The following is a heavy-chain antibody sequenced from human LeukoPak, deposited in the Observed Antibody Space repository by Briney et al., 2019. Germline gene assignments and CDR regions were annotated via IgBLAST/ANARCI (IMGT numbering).Heavy chain of an antibody. Sequence: GGSLRLSCAASVFTSRSCTMDWGRQAPGKGLEWVSCISGSGFNIYYADSMKGRFTISRDNAKNSLYLQMNSLRAEDRPVYYYTRSEGDFLGSVPGDLWGRGSLVTVSS. D-gene: IGHD3-10*01. CDR2: ISGSGFNI. CDR3: TRSEGDFLGSVPGDL. V-gene: IGHV3-21*01. J-gene: IGHJ2*01. CDR1: VFTSRSCT.